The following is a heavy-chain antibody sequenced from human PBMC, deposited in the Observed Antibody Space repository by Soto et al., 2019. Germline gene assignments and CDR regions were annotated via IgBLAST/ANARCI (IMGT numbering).Heavy chain of an antibody. CDR3: ARDADILTGSDAFDI. CDR1: GFSFSDYY. V-gene: IGHV3-11*05. J-gene: IGHJ3*02. Sequence: QVQLVESGGGLVKPGGSLRLSCAASGFSFSDYYMSWIRQAPGKGLDGVSYISSSSSYTNYADSVKGRFTISRDNAKNSLYLQMNSLRAEDTAAYHCARDADILTGSDAFDIWGQGTMVTVSS. D-gene: IGHD3-9*01. CDR2: ISSSSSYT.